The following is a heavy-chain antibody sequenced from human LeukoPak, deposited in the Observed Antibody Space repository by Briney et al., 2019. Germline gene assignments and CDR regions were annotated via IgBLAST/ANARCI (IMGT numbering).Heavy chain of an antibody. CDR3: VHSSSSSSYELAY. CDR2: IYWDDEK. D-gene: IGHD6-6*01. Sequence: SGPTLAKPTQTRTLTCTFSGFSLSTTGGGVGWIRQPPGKALEWLALIYWDDEKRYRPSLKSRLTITKDTSQNQVVLTMTNMDPVDTGTYYCVHSSSSSSYELAYWGQGTLVTVSS. V-gene: IGHV2-5*02. CDR1: GFSLSTTGGG. J-gene: IGHJ4*02.